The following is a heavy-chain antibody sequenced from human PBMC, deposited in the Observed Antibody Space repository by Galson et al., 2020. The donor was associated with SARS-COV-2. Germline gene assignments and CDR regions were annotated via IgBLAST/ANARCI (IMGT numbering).Heavy chain of an antibody. CDR3: AKERDTLTHLGFGELLVKGEFDY. CDR1: GFTFSSYG. Sequence: GGSLRLSCAASGFTFSSYGMHWVRQAPGKGLEWVAVISYDGSNKYYADSVKGRFTISRDNSKNTLYLQMNSLRAEDTAVYYCAKERDTLTHLGFGELLVKGEFDYWGQGTLVTVSS. CDR2: ISYDGSNK. J-gene: IGHJ4*02. D-gene: IGHD3-10*01. V-gene: IGHV3-30*18.